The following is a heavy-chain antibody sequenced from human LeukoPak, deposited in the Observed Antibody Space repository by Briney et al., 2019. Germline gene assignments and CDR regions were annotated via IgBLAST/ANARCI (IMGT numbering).Heavy chain of an antibody. V-gene: IGHV1-69*05. CDR2: IIPIFGTA. D-gene: IGHD1-26*01. CDR3: ARCWAEYSGSCQLDY. Sequence: ASVKVSCKASGGTFSSYAISWVRQAPGQGLEWMGGIIPIFGTANYAQKFQGRVTITTDESTSTAYMELSSLRSEDTAVYYCARCWAEYSGSCQLDYWGQGTLVTVSS. J-gene: IGHJ4*02. CDR1: GGTFSSYA.